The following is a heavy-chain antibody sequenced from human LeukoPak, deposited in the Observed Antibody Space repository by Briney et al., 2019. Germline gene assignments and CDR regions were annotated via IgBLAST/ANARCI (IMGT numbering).Heavy chain of an antibody. CDR1: GGTFSSYT. J-gene: IGHJ6*03. V-gene: IGHV1-69*04. Sequence: GASVKVSCKASGGTFSSYTISWLRQAPRQRLEWMGRNITIHGIANYAQKFQGRVTITADKSTSTAYMELSSLRSGDTAVYYCARDYADYFYYYMDVWGKGTTVTVSS. D-gene: IGHD3-16*01. CDR3: ARDYADYFYYYMDV. CDR2: NITIHGIA.